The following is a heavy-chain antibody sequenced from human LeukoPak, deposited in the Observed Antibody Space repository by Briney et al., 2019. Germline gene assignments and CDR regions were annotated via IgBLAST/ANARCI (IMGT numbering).Heavy chain of an antibody. CDR1: GYSISSGYY. J-gene: IGHJ4*02. Sequence: SETLSLTCAVSGYSISSGYYWGWIRQPPGKGLEWIGSIYHSGSTYYNPSLKSRVTISVDTSKNQFSLKLSSVTAADTAVYYCAREFAGYCSGGSCYYFDHWGQGTLVTVSS. CDR3: AREFAGYCSGGSCYYFDH. D-gene: IGHD2-15*01. V-gene: IGHV4-38-2*02. CDR2: IYHSGST.